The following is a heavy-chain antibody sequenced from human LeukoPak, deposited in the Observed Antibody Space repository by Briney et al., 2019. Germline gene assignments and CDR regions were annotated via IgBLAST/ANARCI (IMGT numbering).Heavy chain of an antibody. CDR1: GYTFTRYT. J-gene: IGHJ4*02. Sequence: GASVKVSCKASGYTFTRYTMHWVRQAPGQRLEWMGWISAYNGNTNYAQKLQGRVTMTTDTSTSTAYMELRSLRSDDTAVYYCARAPRGDYGGDYFDYWGQGTLVTVSS. CDR2: ISAYNGNT. V-gene: IGHV1-18*01. D-gene: IGHD4-17*01. CDR3: ARAPRGDYGGDYFDY.